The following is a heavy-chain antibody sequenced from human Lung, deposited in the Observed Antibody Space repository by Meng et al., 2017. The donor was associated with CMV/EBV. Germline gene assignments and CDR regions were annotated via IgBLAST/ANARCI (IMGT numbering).Heavy chain of an antibody. V-gene: IGHV3-15*01. D-gene: IGHD2-2*01. J-gene: IGHJ4*02. Sequence: GGSXRLSCAASGFTFSNAWMSWVRQAPGKGLEWVGRIKSKTDGGTTDYAAPVKGRFTISRDDSKNTLYLQMNSLKTEDTAVYYCTTDEYCSSTSCYPPFDYWXQGTLVTVSS. CDR2: IKSKTDGGTT. CDR1: GFTFSNAW. CDR3: TTDEYCSSTSCYPPFDY.